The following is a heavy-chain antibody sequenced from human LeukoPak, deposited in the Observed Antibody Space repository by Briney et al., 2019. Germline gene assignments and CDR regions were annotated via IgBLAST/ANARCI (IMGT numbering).Heavy chain of an antibody. V-gene: IGHV4-30-4*07. CDR2: IYYSGST. CDR1: GGSISSGGYS. D-gene: IGHD3-10*01. J-gene: IGHJ5*02. Sequence: SQTLSLTCAVSGGSISSGGYSWSWIRQPPGKGLEWIGYIYYSGSTYYNPSLKSRVTISVDTSKNQFSLKLSSVTAADTAVYYCARESNYYGSGTGWFDPWGQGTLVTVSS. CDR3: ARESNYYGSGTGWFDP.